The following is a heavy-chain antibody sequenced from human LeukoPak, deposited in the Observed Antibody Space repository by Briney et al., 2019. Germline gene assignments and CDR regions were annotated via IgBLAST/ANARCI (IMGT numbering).Heavy chain of an antibody. CDR2: ICGSGGST. J-gene: IGHJ4*02. V-gene: IGHV3-23*01. CDR3: AKATETLGN. Sequence: ICGSGGSTYYADSVKGRFTISRDNSKNTLYLQMNSLRAEDTAVYYCAKATETLGNWGQGTLVTVSS. D-gene: IGHD1-26*01.